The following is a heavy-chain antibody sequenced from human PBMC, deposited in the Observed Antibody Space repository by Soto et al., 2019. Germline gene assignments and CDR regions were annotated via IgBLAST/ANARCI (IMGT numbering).Heavy chain of an antibody. CDR2: INHSGST. Sequence: SETLSLTCAVYGGSFSAYYWSWIRQPPGKGLEWIGEINHSGSTNYILSLKSRVTISVDTSKNQFSLKLRSVTAADTAVYYCARGPGWNASSAQFDYWGQGTLVTVSS. D-gene: IGHD1-1*01. CDR3: ARGPGWNASSAQFDY. J-gene: IGHJ4*02. CDR1: GGSFSAYY. V-gene: IGHV4-34*01.